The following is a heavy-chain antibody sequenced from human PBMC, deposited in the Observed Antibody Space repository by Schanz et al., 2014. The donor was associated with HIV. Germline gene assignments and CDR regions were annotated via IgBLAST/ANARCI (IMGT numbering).Heavy chain of an antibody. V-gene: IGHV1-8*02. J-gene: IGHJ2*01. CDR2: VNPESGNT. CDR1: GYGFTNYG. Sequence: QVQLLQSGPEVKTPGASVKVSCKTSGYGFTNYGVTWVRQAPGQGLEWMGWVNPESGNTGMADTFLGRLSLTRFTSTGTAYMGLDSLRAEDTAIYYCVRAASFHFDKEGYYRNWYFDFWGRGTLVAVSS. CDR3: VRAASFHFDKEGYYRNWYFDF. D-gene: IGHD1-26*01.